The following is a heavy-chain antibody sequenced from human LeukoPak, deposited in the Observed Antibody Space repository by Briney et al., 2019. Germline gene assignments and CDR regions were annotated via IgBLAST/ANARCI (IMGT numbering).Heavy chain of an antibody. D-gene: IGHD6-19*01. CDR3: ARDPHSSGWYWYYFDY. J-gene: IGHJ4*02. CDR1: GFTFSSYA. CDR2: ISYNGRNK. V-gene: IGHV3-30*04. Sequence: GGSLRLSCAASGFTFSSYAMHWVRQAPGKGLEWVALISYNGRNKYYADSVKGRFTISRDNSKNTLYLQMNSLRAEDTAVYYCARDPHSSGWYWYYFDYWGQGTLVTVSS.